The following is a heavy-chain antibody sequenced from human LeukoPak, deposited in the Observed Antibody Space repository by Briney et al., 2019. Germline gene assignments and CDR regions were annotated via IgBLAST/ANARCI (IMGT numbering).Heavy chain of an antibody. J-gene: IGHJ5*02. Sequence: PSETLSLTCAVYGGSFSGYYWSWIRQPPGKGLEWIGYIYYSGSTNYNPSLKSRVTISVDTSKNQFSLKLSSVTAADTAVYYCARRGSSWYKVGWFDPWGQGTLVTVSS. CDR1: GGSFSGYY. V-gene: IGHV4-59*08. D-gene: IGHD6-13*01. CDR3: ARRGSSWYKVGWFDP. CDR2: IYYSGST.